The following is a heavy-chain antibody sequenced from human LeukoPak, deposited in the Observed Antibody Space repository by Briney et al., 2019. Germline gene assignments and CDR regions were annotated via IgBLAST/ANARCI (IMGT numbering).Heavy chain of an antibody. J-gene: IGHJ3*02. CDR3: ARDLVGAAIWAFDI. Sequence: SETLSLTCTVSGGSISGYYWSWIRQPPGKGLEWIGYIYYSGSTNYNPSLKSRVTMSVDTSKNQFSLKLSSVTAADTAVYYCARDLVGAAIWAFDIWGQGTMVTVSS. V-gene: IGHV4-59*12. D-gene: IGHD2-15*01. CDR2: IYYSGST. CDR1: GGSISGYY.